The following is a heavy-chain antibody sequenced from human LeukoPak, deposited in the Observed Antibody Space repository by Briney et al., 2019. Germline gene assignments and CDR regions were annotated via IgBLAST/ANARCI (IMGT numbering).Heavy chain of an antibody. CDR1: GLTFSSHW. CDR3: AASSSSNFDY. V-gene: IGHV3-23*01. J-gene: IGHJ4*02. D-gene: IGHD6-6*01. Sequence: GGSLRLSCAASGLTFSSHWMHWVRQAPGKGLEWVSAISGSGGSTYYADSVKGRFTISRDNSKNTLYLQMNSLRAEDTAVYYCAASSSSNFDYWGQGTLVTVSS. CDR2: ISGSGGST.